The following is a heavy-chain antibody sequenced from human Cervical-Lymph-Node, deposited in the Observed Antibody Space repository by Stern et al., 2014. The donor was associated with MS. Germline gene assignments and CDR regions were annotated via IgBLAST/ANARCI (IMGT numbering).Heavy chain of an antibody. Sequence: VQLVESGAEVKKPGASVKVSCKASGYTFTGYYMPWVRPAPGQGLEWMGSINPNSGGRNYAEKFQGWVTMTRDTSISTAYMELSRLRSDDTAVYYCARGGTGDRPDFDYWGQGTLVTVSS. CDR1: GYTFTGYY. CDR2: INPNSGGR. D-gene: IGHD7-27*01. V-gene: IGHV1-2*04. J-gene: IGHJ4*02. CDR3: ARGGTGDRPDFDY.